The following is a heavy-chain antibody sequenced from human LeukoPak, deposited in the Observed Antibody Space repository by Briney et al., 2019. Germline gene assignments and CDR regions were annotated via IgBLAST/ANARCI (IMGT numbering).Heavy chain of an antibody. Sequence: ASVKVSCKASGYTFTSYDINWVRQATGQGLEWMGWMNPNSGNTGYAQKFQGRVTMTRNTSISTAYMELSSLRSEDTAVYYCASRAYCSGGSCYLPMGWFDPWGQGTLVTVSS. CDR1: GYTFTSYD. V-gene: IGHV1-8*01. CDR3: ASRAYCSGGSCYLPMGWFDP. J-gene: IGHJ5*02. D-gene: IGHD2-15*01. CDR2: MNPNSGNT.